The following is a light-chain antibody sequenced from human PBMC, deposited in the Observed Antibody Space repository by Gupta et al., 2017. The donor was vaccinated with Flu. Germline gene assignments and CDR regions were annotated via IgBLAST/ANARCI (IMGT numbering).Light chain of an antibody. CDR2: YDN. V-gene: IGLV1-36*01. Sequence: RVSISCSGSISNIGNNAVSWYQQVPGEAPKVLIFYDNLLSSGMSDRFSGFKSGTSASLAISELQSEDEAVYYCAAWDDSLNGWVFGGGTKVTVL. CDR1: ISNIGNNA. CDR3: AAWDDSLNGWV. J-gene: IGLJ3*02.